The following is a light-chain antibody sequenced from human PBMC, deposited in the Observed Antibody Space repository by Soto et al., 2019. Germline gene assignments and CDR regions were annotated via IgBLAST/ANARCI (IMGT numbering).Light chain of an antibody. V-gene: IGLV2-14*01. Sequence: QSVLTQPASVSGSPGQSITISCTGTSSDVGGYNYVSWYQQHPGKAPKLMIYDVSNRPSGVSNRFSGSKSGTSASLAITGLQAEDEADYYCQSYDSSLSGLFGTGTKVTVL. CDR2: DVS. CDR3: QSYDSSLSGL. CDR1: SSDVGGYNY. J-gene: IGLJ1*01.